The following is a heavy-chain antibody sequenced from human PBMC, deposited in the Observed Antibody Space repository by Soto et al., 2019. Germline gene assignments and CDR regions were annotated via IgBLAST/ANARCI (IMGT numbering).Heavy chain of an antibody. CDR2: INAGNGNT. V-gene: IGHV1-3*01. Sequence: QVQLVQSGAEVKKPGASVKVSCKASGYTFTSYAMHWVRQAPGQRLEWMGWINAGNGNTKYSQKFQGRVTITRDTSASTAYMELSSLRSEDTAVYYCARSRPQLRFLEWLRYWGQGTLVTVSS. D-gene: IGHD3-3*01. J-gene: IGHJ4*02. CDR3: ARSRPQLRFLEWLRY. CDR1: GYTFTSYA.